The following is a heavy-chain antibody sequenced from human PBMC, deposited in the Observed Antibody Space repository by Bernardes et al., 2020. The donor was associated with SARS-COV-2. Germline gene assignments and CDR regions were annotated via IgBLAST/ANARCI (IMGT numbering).Heavy chain of an antibody. D-gene: IGHD3-22*01. Sequence: ASVKVYCKASGYTFTGYYMHWVRQAPGQGLEWMGWINPNSGGTSYAQRFQGRVTMTRDTSISTAYMELSRLRSDDTAVYYCARVEDYYDSSGYYYVFDIWGQGTMVTVSS. CDR1: GYTFTGYY. V-gene: IGHV1-2*02. CDR3: ARVEDYYDSSGYYYVFDI. J-gene: IGHJ3*02. CDR2: INPNSGGT.